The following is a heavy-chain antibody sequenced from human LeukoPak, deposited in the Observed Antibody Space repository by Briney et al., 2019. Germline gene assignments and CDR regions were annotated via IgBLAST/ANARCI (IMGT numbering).Heavy chain of an antibody. CDR3: ARVQTRVYYGDVFDI. CDR1: GASISGGDFS. V-gene: IGHV4-30-2*01. CDR2: MYHSGSP. J-gene: IGHJ3*02. Sequence: SETLSLTCAVSGASISGGDFSWSWIRQPPGKGLEWIGYMYHSGSPLYSPSLKSRVAISVDRSRNQFSLTLNSVTAADTAVYYCARVQTRVYYGDVFDIWGQGKMVTVSS. D-gene: IGHD3-10*01.